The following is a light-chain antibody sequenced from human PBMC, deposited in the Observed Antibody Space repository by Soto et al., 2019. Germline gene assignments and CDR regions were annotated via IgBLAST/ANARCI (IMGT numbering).Light chain of an antibody. V-gene: IGKV1-6*01. Sequence: AIQMTQSPSSLSASVVDIVTITFRASQGIRKDLGWYHVKPGKAPKLLIYAASTLQSGVPSRFSGSASGTDFTLTISSLQTEDFAVYYCEHYGSSITFAGGTKVDIK. CDR2: AAS. CDR3: EHYGSSIT. CDR1: QGIRKD. J-gene: IGKJ4*01.